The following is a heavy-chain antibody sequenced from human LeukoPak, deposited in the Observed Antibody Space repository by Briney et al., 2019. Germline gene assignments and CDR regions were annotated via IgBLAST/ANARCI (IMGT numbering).Heavy chain of an antibody. V-gene: IGHV1-46*01. CDR3: ARATTYDILTGFSDY. J-gene: IGHJ4*02. D-gene: IGHD3-9*01. CDR2: INPSGGST. Sequence: ASVKVSCKASGYTFTSYYMHWVRQAPGQGLEWMGIINPSGGSTSYAQKFQGRATMTRDTSTSTVYMELSSLRSEDTAVYYCARATTYDILTGFSDYWGQGTLVTVSS. CDR1: GYTFTSYY.